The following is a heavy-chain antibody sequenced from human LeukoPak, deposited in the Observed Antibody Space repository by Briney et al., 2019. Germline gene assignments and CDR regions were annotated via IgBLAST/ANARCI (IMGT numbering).Heavy chain of an antibody. CDR2: IYHSGST. D-gene: IGHD6-13*01. Sequence: SETLSLTCAVSGYSISSGYYWGWIRQPPGKGLERIGSIYHSGSTYYNPSLKSRVTISVDTSKNQFSLKLSSVTAADTAVYYCAADYYYMDVWGKGTTVTVSS. CDR3: AADYYYMDV. CDR1: GYSISSGYY. J-gene: IGHJ6*03. V-gene: IGHV4-38-2*01.